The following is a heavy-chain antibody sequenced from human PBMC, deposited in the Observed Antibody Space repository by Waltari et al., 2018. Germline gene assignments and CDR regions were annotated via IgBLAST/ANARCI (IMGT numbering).Heavy chain of an antibody. CDR3: ARYGITYYYYGMDV. V-gene: IGHV1-69*05. CDR1: GGTFSSYA. Sequence: QVQLVQSGAEVKKPGSSVKVSCKASGGTFSSYAISWVRQAPGQGLEWMGGIIPIFGTANYAQKLQGRVTITTDESTSTAYMELSSLRSEDTAVYYCARYGITYYYYGMDVWGQGTTVTVSS. D-gene: IGHD1-20*01. J-gene: IGHJ6*02. CDR2: IIPIFGTA.